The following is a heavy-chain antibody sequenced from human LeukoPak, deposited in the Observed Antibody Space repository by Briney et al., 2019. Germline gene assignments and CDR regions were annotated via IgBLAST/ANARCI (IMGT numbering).Heavy chain of an antibody. CDR2: IYHSGST. Sequence: SETLSLTCTVSGYSISKGYYWGWIRQPPGKGLEWIGSIYHSGSTYYNPSLKSRVTISVDTSKNQFSLKLSSVTAADTAVYYCARAQYYYDSSGRNWFDPWGQGTLVTVSS. D-gene: IGHD3-22*01. CDR1: GYSISKGYY. CDR3: ARAQYYYDSSGRNWFDP. V-gene: IGHV4-38-2*02. J-gene: IGHJ5*02.